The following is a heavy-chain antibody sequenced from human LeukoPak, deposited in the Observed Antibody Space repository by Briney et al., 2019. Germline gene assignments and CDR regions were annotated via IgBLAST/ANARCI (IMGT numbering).Heavy chain of an antibody. CDR3: AKGHYDYVWGSYRYSVGLAAGGYFDY. V-gene: IGHV3-23*01. Sequence: PGGSLRLSCAASGFTFSSYAMSWVRQAPGKGLEWVSAISGSGGSTYYADSVKGRFTISRDNSKNTLYLQMNSLRAEDTAVYYCAKGHYDYVWGSYRYSVGLAAGGYFDYWGRGNLVTVSS. CDR2: ISGSGGST. J-gene: IGHJ4*02. CDR1: GFTFSSYA. D-gene: IGHD3-16*02.